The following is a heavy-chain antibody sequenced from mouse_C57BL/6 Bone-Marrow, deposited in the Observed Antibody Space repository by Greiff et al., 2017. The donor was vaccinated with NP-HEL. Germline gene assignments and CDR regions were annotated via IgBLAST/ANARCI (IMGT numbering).Heavy chain of an antibody. CDR1: GYTFTSYG. CDR2: IYPRSGNT. D-gene: IGHD3-2*02. CDR3: AEDSSGYRAWFAY. V-gene: IGHV1-81*01. Sequence: VQLKESGAELARPGASVKLSCKASGYTFTSYGISWVKQRTGQGLEWIGEIYPRSGNTYYNEKFKGKATLTADKSSSTAYMELRSLTSEDSAVYFCAEDSSGYRAWFAYWGQGTLVTVSA. J-gene: IGHJ3*01.